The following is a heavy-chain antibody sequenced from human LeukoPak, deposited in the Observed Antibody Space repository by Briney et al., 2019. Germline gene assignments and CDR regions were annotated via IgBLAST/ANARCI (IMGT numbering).Heavy chain of an antibody. CDR2: ISGSGGST. V-gene: IGHV3-23*01. CDR1: GFTFSSYA. J-gene: IGHJ4*02. D-gene: IGHD6-19*01. CDR3: ARGGAVAGRGYPFDY. Sequence: GGSLRLSCAASGFTFSSYAMSWVRQAPGKGLEWVSAISGSGGSTYYADSVKGRFTISRDNSKNTLYLQMNSLRAEDTAVYYCARGGAVAGRGYPFDYWGQGTLVTVSS.